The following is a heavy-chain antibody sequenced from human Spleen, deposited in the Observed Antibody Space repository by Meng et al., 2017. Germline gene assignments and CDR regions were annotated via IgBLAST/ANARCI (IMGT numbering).Heavy chain of an antibody. Sequence: AQLQATASGLVRPSDTLSLTCTVSGASVSSGSNYWTWIRQPPGKGLEWIGYVYYNGHTSYKPSLKSRVTISMDTSKRQFSLKLTSVTAADAAVYYCARGGGGGYTYGLAYWGQGILVTVSS. V-gene: IGHV4-61*01. D-gene: IGHD5-18*01. CDR2: VYYNGHT. CDR3: ARGGGGGYTYGLAY. CDR1: GASVSSGSNY. J-gene: IGHJ4*02.